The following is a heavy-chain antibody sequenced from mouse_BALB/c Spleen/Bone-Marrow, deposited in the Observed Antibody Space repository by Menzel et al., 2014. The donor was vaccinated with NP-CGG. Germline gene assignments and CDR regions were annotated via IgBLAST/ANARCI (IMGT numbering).Heavy chain of an antibody. D-gene: IGHD2-3*01. CDR2: IRDKANGYTT. Sequence: EVKLVESGGGLVQPGGSLRLSCATSGFTFTDYYMSWVCQPPGKALEWLGFIRDKANGYTTEYSASVKGRFTISRDNSQSILYLQMNTLRAEDSATYYCARGGNDLDYWGQGTTLTVSS. CDR1: GFTFTDYY. CDR3: ARGGNDLDY. J-gene: IGHJ2*01. V-gene: IGHV7-3*02.